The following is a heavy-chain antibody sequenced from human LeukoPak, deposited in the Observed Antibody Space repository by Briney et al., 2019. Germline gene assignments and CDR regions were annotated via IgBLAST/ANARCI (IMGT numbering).Heavy chain of an antibody. J-gene: IGHJ4*02. D-gene: IGHD2-21*02. Sequence: SETLSLTCTVSGDSFSSTTYSWAWIRQPPGQGLEWVGSFTYRGSTFYNPSLKSRITISLDTSKNQFSLKLTSVTAADTAVYYCARNPRECHLLLAAWGQGTLVTVSS. CDR2: FTYRGST. V-gene: IGHV4-39*07. CDR1: GDSFSSTTYS. CDR3: ARNPRECHLLLAA.